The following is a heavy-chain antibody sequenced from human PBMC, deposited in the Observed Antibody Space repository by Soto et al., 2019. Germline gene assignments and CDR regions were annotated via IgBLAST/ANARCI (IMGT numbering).Heavy chain of an antibody. D-gene: IGHD6-6*01. CDR3: AILSN. CDR1: GFTVSSNY. Sequence: GGSLRLSCAASGFTVSSNYMNWVRQAPGKGLEWVSIIYSDGTTSYADSVKGRLTISRDNFKNTLHLQMNSLRAEDTAVYYCAILSNWGQGTLVTVSS. J-gene: IGHJ4*02. V-gene: IGHV3-53*01. CDR2: IYSDGTT.